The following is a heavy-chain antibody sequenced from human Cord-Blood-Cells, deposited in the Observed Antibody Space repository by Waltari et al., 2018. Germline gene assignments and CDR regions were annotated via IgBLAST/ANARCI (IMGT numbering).Heavy chain of an antibody. J-gene: IGHJ6*02. CDR3: AGRTTVPPYYYYYGMDV. Sequence: QVQLVESGGGVVQLGRSRRLSRAASGFTFSSYAMHWVRQAPGKGLEWVAVISYDGSNKYYADSVKGRFTISRDNSKNTLYLQMNSLRAEDTAVYYCAGRTTVPPYYYYYGMDVWGQGP. V-gene: IGHV3-30-3*01. CDR1: GFTFSSYA. CDR2: ISYDGSNK. D-gene: IGHD4-4*01.